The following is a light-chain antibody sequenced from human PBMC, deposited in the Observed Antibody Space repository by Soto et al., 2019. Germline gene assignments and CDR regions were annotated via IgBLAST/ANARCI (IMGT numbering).Light chain of an antibody. CDR2: GAS. J-gene: IGKJ5*01. V-gene: IGKV3-15*01. Sequence: EIVLTQSPGTLSLSPGERATLPCRASQSVSSSYLAWYQQKPGQGPRLLIFGASTRATGIPARFSGGGSGTEFTLTISSLQSEDFAVYYCQQYDNWPAITFGQGTRLEIK. CDR1: QSVSSSY. CDR3: QQYDNWPAIT.